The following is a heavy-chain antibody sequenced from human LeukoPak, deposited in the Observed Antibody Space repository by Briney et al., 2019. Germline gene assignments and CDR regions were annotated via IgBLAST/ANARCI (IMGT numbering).Heavy chain of an antibody. D-gene: IGHD3-10*01. CDR2: IYTSGST. V-gene: IGHV4-61*02. J-gene: IGHJ4*02. CDR1: GGSISSGGYY. CDR3: RGVRFGELFDY. Sequence: SQTLSLTCTVSGGSISSGGYYWSWIRQPAGKGLEWIRRIYTSGSTNYNPSLKSRVTMSVDTSKNQFSLQLSSVTAADTAVYYCRGVRFGELFDYWGQGTLVTVSS.